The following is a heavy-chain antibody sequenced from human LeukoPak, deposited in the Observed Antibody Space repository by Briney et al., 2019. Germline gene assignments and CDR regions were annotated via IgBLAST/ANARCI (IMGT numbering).Heavy chain of an antibody. Sequence: GGSLRLSCAASGFTFSHYSMKWVRQAPGKGLEWVSSMSINSGLIYYADSVKGRFTISGDNAKNSLYLQMNSLRAEDTAVYYCATPPLEGGFWGQGTLVTVSS. J-gene: IGHJ4*02. CDR1: GFTFSHYS. D-gene: IGHD1-1*01. CDR3: ATPPLEGGF. CDR2: MSINSGLI. V-gene: IGHV3-21*01.